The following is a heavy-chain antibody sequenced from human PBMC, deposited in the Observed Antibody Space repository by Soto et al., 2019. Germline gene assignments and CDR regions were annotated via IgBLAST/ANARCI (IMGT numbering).Heavy chain of an antibody. CDR2: ISAYNGNT. V-gene: IGHV1-18*01. CDR1: GYTFTSYG. CDR3: ARDGYYTGNVDYYYGMVV. D-gene: IGHD3-22*01. J-gene: IGHJ6*02. Sequence: QVQLVQSGAEVKKPGASVKVSCKASGYTFTSYGISWVRQAPGQGLEWMGWISAYNGNTNYAQNLQGRVTMTTDTFTSTAYMGVRSLRSDDTAVYYCARDGYYTGNVDYYYGMVVWGQGTTVTVSS.